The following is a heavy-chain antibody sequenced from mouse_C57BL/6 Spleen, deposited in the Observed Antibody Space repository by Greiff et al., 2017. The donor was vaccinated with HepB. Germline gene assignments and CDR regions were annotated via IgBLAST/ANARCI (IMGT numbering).Heavy chain of an antibody. J-gene: IGHJ4*01. CDR2: INYDGSST. D-gene: IGHD2-3*01. Sequence: DVMLVESEGGLVQPGSSMKLSCTASGFTFSDYYMAWVRQVPEKGLEWVANINYDGSSTYYLDSLKSRFIISRDNAKNILYLQMSSLKSEDTATYYCARDQGDGYYAMDYWGQGTSVTGSS. V-gene: IGHV5-16*01. CDR1: GFTFSDYY. CDR3: ARDQGDGYYAMDY.